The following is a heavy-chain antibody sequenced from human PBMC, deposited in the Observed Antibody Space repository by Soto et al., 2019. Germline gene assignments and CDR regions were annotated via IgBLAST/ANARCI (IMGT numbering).Heavy chain of an antibody. Sequence: GGSLRLSCAASGFTFSSYAMHWVRQAPGKGLEWVAVISYDGSNKYYADSVKGRFTISRDNSKNTLYLQMNSLRAEDTAVYYCARDNYGMDVWGQGTTVTVSS. J-gene: IGHJ6*02. CDR3: ARDNYGMDV. CDR2: ISYDGSNK. V-gene: IGHV3-30-3*01. CDR1: GFTFSSYA.